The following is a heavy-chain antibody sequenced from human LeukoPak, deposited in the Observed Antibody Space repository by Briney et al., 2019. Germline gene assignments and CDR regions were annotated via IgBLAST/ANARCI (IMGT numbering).Heavy chain of an antibody. J-gene: IGHJ4*02. CDR2: ISYDGSNK. Sequence: GGSLRLSCAASGFTFSNYAMHWVRQAPGMGLEWVAVISYDGSNKYYADSVKGRFTISRDNSKNTLYLQMNSLRAEDTAVYYCARSYYDVLTGYGEVDYWDQGTLVTVSS. V-gene: IGHV3-30*04. D-gene: IGHD3-9*01. CDR1: GFTFSNYA. CDR3: ARSYYDVLTGYGEVDY.